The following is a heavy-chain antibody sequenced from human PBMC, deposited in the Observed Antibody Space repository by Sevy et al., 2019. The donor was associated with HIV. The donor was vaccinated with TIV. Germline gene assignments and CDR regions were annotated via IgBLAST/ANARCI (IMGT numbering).Heavy chain of an antibody. V-gene: IGHV4-38-2*01. D-gene: IGHD2-21*01. J-gene: IGHJ4*02. CDR1: GYSISSGYY. CDR2: ISHSGST. Sequence: QSQTLSLTCAVSGYSISSGYYWGWIRQPPGKGLEWIGSISHSGSTYYNPSLKSRVTISVDTSKNQFSLKLSSVTAADTAVYYCARLMAGIVVVSFDYWGQGTLVTVSS. CDR3: ARLMAGIVVVSFDY.